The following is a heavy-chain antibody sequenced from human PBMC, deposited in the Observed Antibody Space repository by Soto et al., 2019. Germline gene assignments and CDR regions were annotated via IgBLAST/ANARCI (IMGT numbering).Heavy chain of an antibody. J-gene: IGHJ4*02. D-gene: IGHD3-22*01. CDR1: GFTFCNYA. CDR3: AKGGYYSDSSGYYNSFGY. V-gene: IGHV3-23*01. Sequence: EVKLLESGGGMAQPGGSLRLSCAASGFTFCNYAMSWVRQAPGKGLEWVSGISAGGGSTYYADSVKGRFTISRDNSKTTLFLQMNSLRAEDTAVYYCAKGGYYSDSSGYYNSFGYWGQGTLVTVSS. CDR2: ISAGGGST.